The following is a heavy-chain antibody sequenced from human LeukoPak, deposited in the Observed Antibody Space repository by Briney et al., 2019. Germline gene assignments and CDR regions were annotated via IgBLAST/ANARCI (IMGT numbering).Heavy chain of an antibody. CDR3: VKGGSEGGDY. D-gene: IGHD3-10*01. CDR2: ISSDGVNT. V-gene: IGHV3-64D*09. CDR1: GFTFRSFA. J-gene: IGHJ4*02. Sequence: GGSLRLSCSASGFTFRSFAMHWVRQAPEGLEYVSAISSDGVNTYYVDSVKGRFTISRDNSKNTLYLQMSSLRPEDTAVYYCVKGGSEGGDYWGQGTLVTVSS.